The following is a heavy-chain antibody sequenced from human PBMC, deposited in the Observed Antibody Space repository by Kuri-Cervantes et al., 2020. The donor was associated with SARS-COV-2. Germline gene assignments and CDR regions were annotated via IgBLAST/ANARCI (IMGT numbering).Heavy chain of an antibody. D-gene: IGHD4-23*01. CDR1: GHSISSGYY. V-gene: IGHV4-38-2*02. CDR3: AREITGVRLRWRRVDY. CDR2: LYRSGST. J-gene: IGHJ4*02. Sequence: SETLSLTCAVSGHSISSGYYWGWIRQSPGKGLEWIGSLYRSGSTNYNPSLKSRVTISVDTSKNQFSLKLSSVTAADTAVYYCAREITGVRLRWRRVDYWGQGTLVTVSS.